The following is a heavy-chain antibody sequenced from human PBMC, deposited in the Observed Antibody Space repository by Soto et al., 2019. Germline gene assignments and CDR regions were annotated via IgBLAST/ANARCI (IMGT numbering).Heavy chain of an antibody. CDR3: ARVILGAEAWFGP. V-gene: IGHV1-18*01. D-gene: IGHD1-26*01. J-gene: IGHJ5*02. Sequence: QVQLVQSGGEVTSPGASVTVSCKTSGYTFSNYGITWVRQAPGQPLEWLGWISLYSDGTNYAQKFQGRVSMTTDTSTTPAYMEMMSLRSEDTAVYYCARVILGAEAWFGPWGHGTLVTVSS. CDR2: ISLYSDGT. CDR1: GYTFSNYG.